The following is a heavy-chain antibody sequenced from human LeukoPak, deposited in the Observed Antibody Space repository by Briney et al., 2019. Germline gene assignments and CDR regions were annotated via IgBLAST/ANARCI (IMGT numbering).Heavy chain of an antibody. J-gene: IGHJ4*02. CDR3: ARGGYGGNGPFDY. V-gene: IGHV1-69*05. Sequence: SVRVSCKASGGTFSSYAISWVRQAPGQGLEWMGGIIPIFGTANYAQKFQGRVTITTDESTSTAYMELSSLRSEDTAVYYCARGGYGGNGPFDYWGQGTLVTVSS. CDR2: IIPIFGTA. D-gene: IGHD4-23*01. CDR1: GGTFSSYA.